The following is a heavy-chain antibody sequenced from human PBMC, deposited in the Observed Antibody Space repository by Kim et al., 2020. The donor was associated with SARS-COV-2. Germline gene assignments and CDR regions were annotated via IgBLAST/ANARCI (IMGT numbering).Heavy chain of an antibody. D-gene: IGHD3-10*01. CDR1: GFTFVDYA. V-gene: IGHV3-43*02. J-gene: IGHJ4*02. CDR3: AKEDYYGSGSYYNVYY. CDR2: ISGDGGST. Sequence: GGSLRLSCAASGFTFVDYAMHWVRQAPGKGLEWVSLISGDGGSTYYADSVKGRFTISRDNSKNSLYLQMNSLRTEDTALYYCAKEDYYGSGSYYNVYYWGQGTLDTVSS.